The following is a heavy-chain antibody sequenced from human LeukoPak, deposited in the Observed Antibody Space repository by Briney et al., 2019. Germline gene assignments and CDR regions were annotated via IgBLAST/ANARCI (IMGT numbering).Heavy chain of an antibody. CDR2: IIDSGINT. CDR3: AKGSRGSYDY. V-gene: IGHV3-23*01. D-gene: IGHD1-26*01. Sequence: GGSLRLSCAASGFTFNSYAMTWVRQAPEKGLEWDSSIIDSGINTYYGDSVKGRFTISRDNSKNTLYLQMNSLRAEDTAVYYCAKGSRGSYDYWGQGTLVTASS. J-gene: IGHJ4*02. CDR1: GFTFNSYA.